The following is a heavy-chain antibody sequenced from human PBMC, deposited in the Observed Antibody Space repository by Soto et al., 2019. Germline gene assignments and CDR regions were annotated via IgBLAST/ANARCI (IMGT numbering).Heavy chain of an antibody. V-gene: IGHV1-69*13. J-gene: IGHJ5*02. Sequence: SVKVSCKASGGTFSSYVINWVRQAPGQGLEWMGGIIPIFGTANYAQKFQGRVTITADESTSTAYMELSSLRSEDTAVYYCASYSGYSGLISRKRFAPSGQGTLVTVSS. CDR2: IIPIFGTA. CDR3: ASYSGYSGLISRKRFAP. D-gene: IGHD5-12*01. CDR1: GGTFSSYV.